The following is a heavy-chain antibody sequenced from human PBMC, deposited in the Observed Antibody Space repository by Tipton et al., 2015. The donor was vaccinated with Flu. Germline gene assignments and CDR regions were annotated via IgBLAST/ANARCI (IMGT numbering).Heavy chain of an antibody. V-gene: IGHV1-18*01. CDR3: AREPPLFWSSWSLDY. Sequence: QLVQSGAEVKKPGASVKVSCKASGYTFTSFGVSWPRQAPGQGLEWMGWISAYKGETHSAQNFQGRVTMTTDTSTSTAYLELRNLRSDDTALYYCAREPPLFWSSWSLDYWGQGTLVTVSS. CDR2: ISAYKGET. CDR1: GYTFTSFG. D-gene: IGHD3-3*01. J-gene: IGHJ4*02.